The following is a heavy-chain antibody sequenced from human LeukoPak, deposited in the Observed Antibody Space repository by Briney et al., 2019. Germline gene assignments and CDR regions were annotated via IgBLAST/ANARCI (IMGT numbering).Heavy chain of an antibody. D-gene: IGHD4-17*01. V-gene: IGHV3-21*01. CDR3: ARDLGGYGDYGTNFDY. CDR2: ISSSSSSYI. Sequence: MNWVRQAPGKGLEWVSAISSSSSSYIYYADSVRGRFTISRHNAKRSLYLQMNSLRAEDTAVYYCARDLGGYGDYGTNFDYWGQGTLVTVSS. J-gene: IGHJ4*02.